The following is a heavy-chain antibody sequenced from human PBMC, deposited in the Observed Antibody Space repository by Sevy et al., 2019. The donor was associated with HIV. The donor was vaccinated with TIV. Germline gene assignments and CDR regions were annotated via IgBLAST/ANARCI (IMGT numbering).Heavy chain of an antibody. CDR1: GYSFTSYW. Sequence: GESLKISCKGSGYSFTSYWIGWVRQMPGKGLEWMGIIYPGDSDTRYSPSFQGQVTISADKSISTAYLQWSSLKASDTAMYYCALSSLGIAAASEGTDAFDIWGQGTMVTVSS. D-gene: IGHD6-13*01. CDR2: IYPGDSDT. V-gene: IGHV5-51*01. CDR3: ALSSLGIAAASEGTDAFDI. J-gene: IGHJ3*02.